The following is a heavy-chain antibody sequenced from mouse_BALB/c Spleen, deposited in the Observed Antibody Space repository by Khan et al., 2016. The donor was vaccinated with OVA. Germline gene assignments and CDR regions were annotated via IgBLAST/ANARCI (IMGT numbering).Heavy chain of an antibody. J-gene: IGHJ3*01. CDR2: INPSSGGT. CDR3: TRSGYGSFAY. Sequence: VKLVESGAELVKPGASVRLSCKASGYTFTSYYLYWVKQRPGQGLEWIGDINPSSGGTNFNEKFKSKATLTVDKSSSTAYIQLNSLTSEDSAVYYCTRSGYGSFAYWGQGTLVTVSA. V-gene: IGHV1S81*02. D-gene: IGHD2-2*01. CDR1: GYTFTSYY.